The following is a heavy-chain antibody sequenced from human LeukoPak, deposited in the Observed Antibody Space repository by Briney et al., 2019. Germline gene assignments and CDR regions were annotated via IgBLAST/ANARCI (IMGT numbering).Heavy chain of an antibody. CDR3: ARKAQTGSHSGPFDI. V-gene: IGHV3-48*04. J-gene: IGHJ3*02. D-gene: IGHD1-26*01. CDR2: ISTDSLTI. CDR1: GFTFNSHW. Sequence: PGGSLRLSCAASGFTFNSHWMNWVRQAPGKGLEWISSISTDSLTIKYADFVSGQFTISRDNAEHLLFLQMNSLRAEDTAVYYCARKAQTGSHSGPFDIWGQGTLVTVSS.